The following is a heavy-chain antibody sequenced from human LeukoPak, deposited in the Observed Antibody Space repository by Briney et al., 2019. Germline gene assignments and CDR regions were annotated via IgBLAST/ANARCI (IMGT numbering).Heavy chain of an antibody. J-gene: IGHJ4*02. D-gene: IGHD6-13*01. CDR1: GYTFTGYY. V-gene: IGHV1-2*02. CDR3: ARDLDSSSSLDY. CDR2: INPNSGGT. Sequence: ASVKVSCKASGYTFTGYYMHRVRQAPGQGLEWMGWINPNSGGTNYAQKFQGRVTMTRDTSISTAYMELSRLRSDDTAVYYCARDLDSSSSLDYWGQGTLVTVSS.